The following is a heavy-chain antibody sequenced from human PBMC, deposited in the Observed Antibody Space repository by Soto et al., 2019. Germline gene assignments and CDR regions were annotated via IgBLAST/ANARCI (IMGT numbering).Heavy chain of an antibody. CDR1: GGSISSSSYY. CDR3: ARGVGSSSGYWWDAFDI. J-gene: IGHJ3*02. Sequence: PSETLSLTCTVSGGSISSSSYYWGWIRQPPGKGLEWIGSIYYSGSTYYNPSLKSRVTISVDTSKNQFSLKLSSVTAADTAVYYCARGVGSSSGYWWDAFDIWGQGTMVTVSS. D-gene: IGHD3-22*01. CDR2: IYYSGST. V-gene: IGHV4-39*01.